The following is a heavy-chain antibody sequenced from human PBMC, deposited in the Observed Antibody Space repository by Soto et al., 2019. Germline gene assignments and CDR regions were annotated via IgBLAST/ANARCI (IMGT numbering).Heavy chain of an antibody. CDR1: GDSVSNNIVS. J-gene: IGHJ4*02. CDR3: ARELGIAVARYDY. D-gene: IGHD6-19*01. Sequence: SQTLSLTCAISGDSVSNNIVSWNWIRQSPSRGLEWLGRTHYRSKWFDDYAVSVKSRITINPDTSKNQFSLQLNSVTPEDTALYYCARELGIAVARYDYWGQGTLVTVSS. V-gene: IGHV6-1*01. CDR2: THYRSKWFD.